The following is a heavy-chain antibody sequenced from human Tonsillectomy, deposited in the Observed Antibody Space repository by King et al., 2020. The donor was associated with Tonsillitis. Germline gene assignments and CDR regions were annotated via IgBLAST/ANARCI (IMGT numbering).Heavy chain of an antibody. CDR1: GGSISSGNYY. CDR2: IYTSGST. Sequence: QLQESGPGLVKPSQTLFLTCTVSGGSISSGNYYWSWIRQPAGKGLEWIGRIYTSGSTNYNPSLKSRVTMSVDTSKNQFSLKLSSVTAADTAVYYCARYTSSSFFDYWGQGTLVTVSS. V-gene: IGHV4-61*02. D-gene: IGHD6-6*01. J-gene: IGHJ4*02. CDR3: ARYTSSSFFDY.